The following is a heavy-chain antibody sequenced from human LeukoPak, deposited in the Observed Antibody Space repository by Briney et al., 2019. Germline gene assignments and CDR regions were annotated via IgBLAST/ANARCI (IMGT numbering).Heavy chain of an antibody. Sequence: SETLSLTCTVSGGSISSYYWSWIRQPAGKGLEWIGRIYTSGSTNYNPSLKSRVTMSVDTSKNQFSLKLSSVTAADTAVYYCARHLLEYSSSAPLGYWGQGTLVTVSS. CDR2: IYTSGST. CDR3: ARHLLEYSSSAPLGY. J-gene: IGHJ4*02. V-gene: IGHV4-4*07. CDR1: GGSISSYY. D-gene: IGHD6-6*01.